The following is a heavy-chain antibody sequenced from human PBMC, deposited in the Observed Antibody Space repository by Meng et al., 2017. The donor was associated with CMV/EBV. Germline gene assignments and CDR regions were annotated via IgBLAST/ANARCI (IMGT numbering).Heavy chain of an antibody. CDR2: INSDGSST. J-gene: IGHJ6*02. D-gene: IGHD3-3*01. Sequence: LSLTCAASGFTFSSYWMHWVRQAPGKGLVWVSRINSDGSSTSYADSVKGRFTISRDNAKNTLYLQMNSLRAEDTAVYYCARDYEVSVRTYYDFWSGYSGNYYYGMDVWGQGTTVTVSS. V-gene: IGHV3-74*01. CDR3: ARDYEVSVRTYYDFWSGYSGNYYYGMDV. CDR1: GFTFSSYW.